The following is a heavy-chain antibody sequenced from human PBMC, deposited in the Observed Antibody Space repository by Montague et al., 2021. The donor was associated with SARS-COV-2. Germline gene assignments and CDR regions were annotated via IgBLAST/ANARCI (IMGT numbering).Heavy chain of an antibody. D-gene: IGHD3-22*01. V-gene: IGHV3-7*01. CDR1: GFTFSSYW. J-gene: IGHJ6*02. CDR2: IKQDGSEK. CDR3: ARDSFFVGDSSADYYYGMDV. Sequence: SLRLSCAASGFTFSSYWMSWVRQAPGKGLEWVANIKQDGSEKYYVDSVKGRFTISRDNAKNSLYLQMNSLRAEDTAAYYCARDSFFVGDSSADYYYGMDVWGQGTTVTVSS.